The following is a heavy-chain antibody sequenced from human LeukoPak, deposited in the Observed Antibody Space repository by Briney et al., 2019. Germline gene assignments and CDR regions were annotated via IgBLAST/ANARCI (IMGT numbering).Heavy chain of an antibody. D-gene: IGHD3-9*01. J-gene: IGHJ3*02. CDR3: ARVAERTWLPYDAAFDI. CDR1: GGSISSGGYY. CDR2: IYYSGST. Sequence: PSQTLSLTCTVSGGSISSGGYYWSWIRQHPGKGLEWIGYIYYSGSTYYNPSLKSRVTISVDTSKNQFSLKLRSVTAADTAVYYCARVAERTWLPYDAAFDIWGRGTMVTVSS. V-gene: IGHV4-31*03.